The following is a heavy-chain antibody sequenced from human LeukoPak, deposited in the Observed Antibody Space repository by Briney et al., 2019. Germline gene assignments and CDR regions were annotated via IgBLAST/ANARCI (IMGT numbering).Heavy chain of an antibody. V-gene: IGHV1-69*13. CDR3: ARTTVSTESGFGY. Sequence: ASVKVSCKASGGTFSSYAISWVRQAPGQGLEWMGGIIPIFGTANYAQKFQGRVTITADESTSTAYMGLSSLRSEDTAVYYCARTTVSTESGFGYWGQGTLVRLL. CDR1: GGTFSSYA. CDR2: IIPIFGTA. D-gene: IGHD4-17*01. J-gene: IGHJ4*02.